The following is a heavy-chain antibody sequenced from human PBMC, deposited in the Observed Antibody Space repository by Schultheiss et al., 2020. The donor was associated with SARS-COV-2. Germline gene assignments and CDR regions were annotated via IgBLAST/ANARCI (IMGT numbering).Heavy chain of an antibody. D-gene: IGHD4-11*01. V-gene: IGHV3-30*04. J-gene: IGHJ6*04. CDR1: GFTFSSYG. CDR2: ISYDGNNK. Sequence: GGSLRLSCAASGFTFSSYGMHWVRQAPGKGLEWVAVISYDGNNKYYADSVKGRFTISRDNSKNTLYLQMNSLRAEDTAVYYCARGSRTVSYMDVWGKGTTVTVSS. CDR3: ARGSRTVSYMDV.